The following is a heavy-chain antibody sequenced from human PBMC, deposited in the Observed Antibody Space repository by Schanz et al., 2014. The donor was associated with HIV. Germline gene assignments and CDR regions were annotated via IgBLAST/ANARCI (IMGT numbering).Heavy chain of an antibody. CDR3: AKDTTAAGRGYFQH. CDR2: ISGSGGST. CDR1: GFTFSSYG. V-gene: IGHV3-23*01. D-gene: IGHD6-13*01. Sequence: EVQLLESGGGLVQPGGSLRLSCTASGFTFSSYGMHWVRQAPGKGLECVSVISGSGGSTYYADSVKGRFTISRDNSKNALYLQMNSLRAEDTAVYYCAKDTTAAGRGYFQHWGQGTLVTVSS. J-gene: IGHJ1*01.